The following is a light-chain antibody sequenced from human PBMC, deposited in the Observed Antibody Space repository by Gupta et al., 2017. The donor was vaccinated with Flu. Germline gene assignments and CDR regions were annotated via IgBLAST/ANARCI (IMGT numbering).Light chain of an antibody. CDR2: ANN. CDR3: QSYDSSLSAYV. CDR1: SSNIGAGYD. J-gene: IGLJ1*01. Sequence: QSVLTQPPSASGAPGQRVTISCTGNSSNIGAGYDVNWYQHLPGTAPKLLIYANNDRPSGVPDRFSGSKSGISASLAITGLQAEDEADFYCQSYDSSLSAYVFGAGTKVTVL. V-gene: IGLV1-40*01.